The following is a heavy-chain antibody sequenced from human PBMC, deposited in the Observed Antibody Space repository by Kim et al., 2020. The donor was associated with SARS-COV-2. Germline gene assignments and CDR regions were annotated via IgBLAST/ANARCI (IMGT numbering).Heavy chain of an antibody. CDR2: ISSSGSTI. V-gene: IGHV3-11*04. Sequence: GGSLRLSCAASGFTFSDYYMSWIRQAPGKGLEWVSYISSSGSTIYYADSVKGRFTISRDNAKNSLYLQMNSLRAEDTAVYYCARVWQWLVLDYYYGMDVWGQGTTVTVSS. CDR1: GFTFSDYY. J-gene: IGHJ6*02. CDR3: ARVWQWLVLDYYYGMDV. D-gene: IGHD6-19*01.